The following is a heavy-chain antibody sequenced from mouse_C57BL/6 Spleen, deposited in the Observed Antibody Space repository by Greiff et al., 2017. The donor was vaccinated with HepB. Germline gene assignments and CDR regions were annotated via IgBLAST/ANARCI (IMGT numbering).Heavy chain of an antibody. D-gene: IGHD4-1*01. V-gene: IGHV5-4*01. CDR3: AGDKKLTGYSDY. CDR2: ISDGGIYT. Sequence: DVMLVESGGCLVKPGVFLKLSCAASGFTFSSYAMSWVRQTPEKRLEWVATISDGGIYTIYPDNVKGRFTIFRANAKNNLYLQMSHLKSEDTAMYYCAGDKKLTGYSDYWSQGTTLTVSS. J-gene: IGHJ2*01. CDR1: GFTFSSYA.